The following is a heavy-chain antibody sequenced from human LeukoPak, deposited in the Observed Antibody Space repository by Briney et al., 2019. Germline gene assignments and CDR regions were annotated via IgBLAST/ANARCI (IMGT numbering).Heavy chain of an antibody. CDR3: ARVLRGNGRCDY. Sequence: ASVKVSXKASGYTFTGYYMHWVRQAPGQGLEWMGWINPNSGGTNYAQKFQGRVTMTRDTSISTAYMELSRLRSDDTAVYYCARVLRGNGRCDYWGQGTLVTVYS. V-gene: IGHV1-2*02. J-gene: IGHJ4*02. CDR1: GYTFTGYY. D-gene: IGHD3-10*01. CDR2: INPNSGGT.